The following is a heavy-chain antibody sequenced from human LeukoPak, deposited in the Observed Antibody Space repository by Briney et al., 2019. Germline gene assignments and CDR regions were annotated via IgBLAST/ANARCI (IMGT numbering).Heavy chain of an antibody. CDR3: AKDSAGYCSSTSCYPWFDP. CDR2: IRYDGSNK. CDR1: GFTFSSYG. Sequence: GGSLRLSCAASGFTFSSYGMHWVRQAPGKGLEWVAFIRYDGSNKYYADSVKGRFTISRDNSKNTLYLQMNSLRAEDTAVYYCAKDSAGYCSSTSCYPWFDPWGQGTLVTVSS. V-gene: IGHV3-30*02. J-gene: IGHJ5*02. D-gene: IGHD2-2*03.